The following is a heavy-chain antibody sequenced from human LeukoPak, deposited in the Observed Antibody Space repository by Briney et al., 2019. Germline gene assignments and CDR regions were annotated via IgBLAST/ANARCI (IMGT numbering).Heavy chain of an antibody. CDR3: ARAGYGDYADNWFGP. Sequence: ASVKVSCKASGYTFTSYGISWVRQAPGQGLEWMGWISAYNGNTNYAQKLQGRVTMTTDTSTSTAYMELRSLRSDDTAVYYCARAGYGDYADNWFGPWGQGTLVTVSS. D-gene: IGHD4-17*01. V-gene: IGHV1-18*01. CDR2: ISAYNGNT. J-gene: IGHJ5*02. CDR1: GYTFTSYG.